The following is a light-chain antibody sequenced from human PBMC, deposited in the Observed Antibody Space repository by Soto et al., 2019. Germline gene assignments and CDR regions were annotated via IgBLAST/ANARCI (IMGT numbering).Light chain of an antibody. V-gene: IGKV3-11*01. Sequence: EIVLTQSPATLSLSPGESATLSCRASQSVGIFLAWYQQKSGQTPRLLIYDASTRAPGIPARFSGSGSGTDFTLTISSLEPEDFAVYYCQHRSNWLGTFGPGTKVDIK. J-gene: IGKJ3*01. CDR2: DAS. CDR1: QSVGIF. CDR3: QHRSNWLGT.